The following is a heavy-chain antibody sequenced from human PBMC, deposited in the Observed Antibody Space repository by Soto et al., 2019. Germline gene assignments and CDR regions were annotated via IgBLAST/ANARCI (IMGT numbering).Heavy chain of an antibody. V-gene: IGHV4-59*08. D-gene: IGHD2-2*01. Sequence: SETLSLTCTVSGGSISSYYWSWIRQPPGKGLEWIGYIYYSGSTNYNPSLKSRVTISVDTSKNQFSLKLSSVTAADTAVYYCASRHCSSTSCYPYYFDYWGQGTLVTVS. CDR2: IYYSGST. CDR1: GGSISSYY. J-gene: IGHJ4*02. CDR3: ASRHCSSTSCYPYYFDY.